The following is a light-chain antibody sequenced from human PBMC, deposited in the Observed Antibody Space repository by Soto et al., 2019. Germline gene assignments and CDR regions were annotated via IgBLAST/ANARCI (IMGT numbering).Light chain of an antibody. Sequence: EIVLTQSPATLSLFPGERATLSCRASQSIGRSLAWYQQRPGQAPRLLIYDAATRATGIPARFSGSGSGTVFTLTIGSLQPEDFAFYYCQQRTNWPPWTFGQGTKVDIK. J-gene: IGKJ1*01. CDR3: QQRTNWPPWT. CDR1: QSIGRS. CDR2: DAA. V-gene: IGKV3-11*01.